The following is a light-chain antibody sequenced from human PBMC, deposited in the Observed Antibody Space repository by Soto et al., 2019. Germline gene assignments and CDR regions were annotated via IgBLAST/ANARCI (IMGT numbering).Light chain of an antibody. CDR2: GAS. V-gene: IGKV3-15*01. CDR1: QSVSSN. Sequence: EIVMTQSPATLSVSPGERATLSCRASQSVSSNLAWYQQKPGQAPRLLIYGASTRATGIPARFSGCGSGTEFTLTISSQQSEDFAVYYCQQYNNWPPWTFGQGPKVDIK. CDR3: QQYNNWPPWT. J-gene: IGKJ1*01.